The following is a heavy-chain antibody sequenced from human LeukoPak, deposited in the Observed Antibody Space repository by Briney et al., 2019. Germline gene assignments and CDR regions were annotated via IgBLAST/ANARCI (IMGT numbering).Heavy chain of an antibody. D-gene: IGHD1-1*01. V-gene: IGHV3-64*04. Sequence: GGSLRLSCSASGFTFSSYAMHWVRQAPGKGLEYVSAISGGGVNTYYTDSVKGRFTISRDNSKNTVYLQMNSLRAEDTAVYYCAAVHWNAFDMWGQGTMGTVSS. CDR1: GFTFSSYA. CDR2: ISGGGVNT. CDR3: AAVHWNAFDM. J-gene: IGHJ3*02.